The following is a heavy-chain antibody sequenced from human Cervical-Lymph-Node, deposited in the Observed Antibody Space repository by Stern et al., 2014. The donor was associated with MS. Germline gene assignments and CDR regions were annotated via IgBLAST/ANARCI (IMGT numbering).Heavy chain of an antibody. CDR2: IYYSGST. CDR1: GGTISSYY. J-gene: IGHJ5*02. CDR3: ARGATQAFDP. V-gene: IGHV4-59*01. Sequence: VQLQESGPELVKPSETLYLTCNVSGGTISSYYMSWIRQPPGKGLEWIGYIYYSGSTNYNPSLKSRVTISVDTSKNQFSLKLSSVTAADTAVYYCARGATQAFDPWGQGTLVTVSS.